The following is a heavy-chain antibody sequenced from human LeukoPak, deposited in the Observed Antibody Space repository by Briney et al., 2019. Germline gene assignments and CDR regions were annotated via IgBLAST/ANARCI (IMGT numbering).Heavy chain of an antibody. CDR3: AGAYDSSGYYLSYFDY. V-gene: IGHV1-69*13. CDR2: IIPIFGTA. CDR1: GGTFSYYA. D-gene: IGHD3-22*01. J-gene: IGHJ4*02. Sequence: GASVKVSCKASGGTFSYYAISWVRQAPAQGLEWMGGIIPIFGTANYAQKFQGRVTITADESTSTAYMELSSLRSEDTAVYYCAGAYDSSGYYLSYFDYWGQGTLVTVSS.